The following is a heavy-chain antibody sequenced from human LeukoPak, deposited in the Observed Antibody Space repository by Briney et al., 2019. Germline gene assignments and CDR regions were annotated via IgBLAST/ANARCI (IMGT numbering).Heavy chain of an antibody. CDR1: GFTFSNYG. CDR2: LSNSGSGI. CDR3: ARGPSGYHNT. D-gene: IGHD5-12*01. V-gene: IGHV3-23*01. Sequence: GGSLRLSCAASGFTFSNYGMSWVRQAPGKGLEWVSSLSNSGSGIYYADSVKGRFTISRDNSKNTLYVQMNSLRAEDTAVYYCARGPSGYHNTGGQGTLVTVSS. J-gene: IGHJ4*02.